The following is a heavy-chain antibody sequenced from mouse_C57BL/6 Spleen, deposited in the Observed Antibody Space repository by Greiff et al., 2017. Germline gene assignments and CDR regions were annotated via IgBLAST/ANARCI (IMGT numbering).Heavy chain of an antibody. CDR2: IYPGSGST. CDR1: GYTFTSYW. J-gene: IGHJ3*01. CDR3: ARGGDYYDGYYAY. D-gene: IGHD2-3*01. Sequence: VQLQQPGAELVKPGASVKMSCKASGYTFTSYWITWVKPRPGQGLEWIGDIYPGSGSTNYNEKFKSKATLTVDTSSSTAYMQLSSLTSEDSAVYYCARGGDYYDGYYAYWGQGTLVTVSA. V-gene: IGHV1-55*01.